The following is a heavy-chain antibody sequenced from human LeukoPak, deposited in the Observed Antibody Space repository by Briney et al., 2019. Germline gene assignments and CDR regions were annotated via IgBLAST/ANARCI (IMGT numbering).Heavy chain of an antibody. Sequence: SETLSLTCAVYRGSFSGYYGSWISQPQGKGLEWIGEINHSGSTNYNPSLKSRVTISVDTSKNQFSLKLSSVTAADTAVYYCARAMVVVVAATRGISAFDIWGQGTMVTVSS. D-gene: IGHD2-15*01. CDR3: ARAMVVVVAATRGISAFDI. J-gene: IGHJ3*02. CDR1: RGSFSGYY. CDR2: INHSGST. V-gene: IGHV4-34*01.